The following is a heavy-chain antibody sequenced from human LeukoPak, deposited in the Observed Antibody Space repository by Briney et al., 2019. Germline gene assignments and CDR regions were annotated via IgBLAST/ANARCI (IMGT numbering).Heavy chain of an antibody. V-gene: IGHV3-48*03. CDR2: ISSSGSTI. CDR3: AKEGGYYYGDFDY. Sequence: QAGGSLRLSCAASGFTFSSYEMNWVRQAPGKGLEWVSYISSSGSTIYYADSVKGRFTISRDNAKNSLYLQMNSLRAEDTAVYYCAKEGGYYYGDFDYWGQGTLVTVSS. J-gene: IGHJ4*02. D-gene: IGHD3-22*01. CDR1: GFTFSSYE.